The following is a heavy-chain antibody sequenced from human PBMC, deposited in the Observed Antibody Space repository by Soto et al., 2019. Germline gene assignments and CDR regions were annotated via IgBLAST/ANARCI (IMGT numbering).Heavy chain of an antibody. V-gene: IGHV3-23*01. CDR1: GFTIGSSG. Sequence: GGSLRLSCAASGFTIGSSGMGWVRQAPGKGLEWVSTITGGNTYYAASVKGRFTISRDNYKNTLYLQMGSLRAEDTALYYCVKDKERGGYDSDFDSWGQGTLVTVSS. CDR3: VKDKERGGYDSDFDS. CDR2: ITGGNT. D-gene: IGHD3-3*01. J-gene: IGHJ4*02.